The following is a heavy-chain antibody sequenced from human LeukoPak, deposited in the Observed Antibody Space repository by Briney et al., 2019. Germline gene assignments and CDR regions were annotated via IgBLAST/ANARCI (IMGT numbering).Heavy chain of an antibody. CDR2: IIPIFGTA. Sequence: ASVKVSCKASGGTFSSYAISWVRQAPGQGLEWMGGIIPIFGTANYAQKFQGRVTITADKSTSTAYMELSSLRSEDTAVYYCATYCSSTSCYNNYYYYYMDVWGKGTTVTVSS. V-gene: IGHV1-69*06. CDR1: GGTFSSYA. D-gene: IGHD2-2*02. CDR3: ATYCSSTSCYNNYYYYYMDV. J-gene: IGHJ6*03.